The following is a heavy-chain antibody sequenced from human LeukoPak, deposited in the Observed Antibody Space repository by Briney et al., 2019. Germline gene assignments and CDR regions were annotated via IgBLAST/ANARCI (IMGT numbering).Heavy chain of an antibody. CDR2: IYHSGST. V-gene: IGHV4-4*02. Sequence: PSETLSLTCAVSGGSISSSNWWSWVRQPPGKGLEWIGEIYHSGSTNYGLSLKSRVTLPIDQSKHQLSLTVSSVTAADTAVYYGARVGYCSGGSCNGWFDPWGQGTLVTVSS. CDR1: GGSISSSNW. D-gene: IGHD2-15*01. CDR3: ARVGYCSGGSCNGWFDP. J-gene: IGHJ5*02.